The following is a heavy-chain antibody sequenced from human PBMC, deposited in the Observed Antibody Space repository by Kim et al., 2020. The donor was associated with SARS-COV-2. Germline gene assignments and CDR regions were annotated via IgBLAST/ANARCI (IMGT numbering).Heavy chain of an antibody. J-gene: IGHJ4*02. V-gene: IGHV4-34*01. D-gene: IGHD3-22*01. CDR3: ARYHDSSGEDY. CDR2: T. Sequence: TNYNPSLKSRVTISVDTSKNQFSLKLSSVTAADTAVYYCARYHDSSGEDYWGQGTLVTVSS.